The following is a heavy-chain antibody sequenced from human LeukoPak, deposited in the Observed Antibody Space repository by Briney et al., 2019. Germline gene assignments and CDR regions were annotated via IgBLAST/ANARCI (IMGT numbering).Heavy chain of an antibody. CDR2: INPNSGGT. V-gene: IGHV1-2*02. J-gene: IGHJ4*02. CDR3: ARSSLFGELLLQY. Sequence: GASVKVSCKASGYTFTGYYMHWVRQAPGQGLEWMGWINPNSGGTNYAQKFQGRVTETRDTSISAAYMELRGLTSDDTAVYHCARSSLFGELLLQYWGQGTLVTVSS. CDR1: GYTFTGYY. D-gene: IGHD3-10*02.